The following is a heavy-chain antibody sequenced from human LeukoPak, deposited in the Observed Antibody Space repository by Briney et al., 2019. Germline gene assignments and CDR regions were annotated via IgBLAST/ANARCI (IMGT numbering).Heavy chain of an antibody. CDR2: IYSGGRT. CDR1: GFTVSSNY. Sequence: PGGSLRLSCPASGFTVSSNYMSWVRQAPGKGLGWVSVIYSGGRTYYADSVKGRFTLSRDNSKNMLYLQMNSLRAEDTAVYYCARDRLSVLWGQGTLVTVSS. J-gene: IGHJ4*02. D-gene: IGHD2/OR15-2a*01. V-gene: IGHV3-53*01. CDR3: ARDRLSVL.